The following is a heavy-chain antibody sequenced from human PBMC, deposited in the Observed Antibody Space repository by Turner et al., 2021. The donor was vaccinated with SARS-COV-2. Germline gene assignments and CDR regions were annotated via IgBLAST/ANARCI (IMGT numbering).Heavy chain of an antibody. CDR2: ISGGGGTT. CDR3: AKADRVMIVVVITLFDY. J-gene: IGHJ4*02. D-gene: IGHD3-22*01. CDR1: GFTFSSYA. Sequence: EVQLLESGGGLVQPGWSLRLSCAASGFTFSSYAMSWVRPAPGKGLEWVSAISGGGGTTYYADSVKGRFTISRDNSKNTLFLQRNSLRAEDTAVYYCAKADRVMIVVVITLFDYWGQGTLVTVSS. V-gene: IGHV3-23*01.